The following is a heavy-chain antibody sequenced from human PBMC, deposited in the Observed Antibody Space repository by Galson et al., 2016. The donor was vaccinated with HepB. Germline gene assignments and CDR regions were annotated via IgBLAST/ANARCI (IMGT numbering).Heavy chain of an antibody. Sequence: SLRLSCAASGFTFSNYGMHWVRQAPGKGLEWVAADSMDGRRKFYADSVRGRFTISRDNAKNSLFLEMSSLRAEDTAVYYCARVFETAAAGTYDYWGQGALVTVSS. CDR2: DSMDGRRK. J-gene: IGHJ4*02. V-gene: IGHV3-30*03. CDR1: GFTFSNYG. CDR3: ARVFETAAAGTYDY. D-gene: IGHD6-13*01.